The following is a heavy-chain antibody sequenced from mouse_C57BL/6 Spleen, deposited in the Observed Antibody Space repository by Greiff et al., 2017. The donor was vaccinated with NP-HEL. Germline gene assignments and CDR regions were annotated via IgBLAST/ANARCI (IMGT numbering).Heavy chain of an antibody. CDR2: IDPETGGT. J-gene: IGHJ3*01. D-gene: IGHD3-3*01. V-gene: IGHV1-15*01. CDR3: TSGDTFAY. Sequence: QVQLQQSGAELVRPGASVTLSCKASGYTFTDYEMHWVKQTPVHGLEWIGAIDPETGGTAYNQKFKGKAILTADKSSSTAYMELCSLTSEDSAVYYCTSGDTFAYWGQGTLVTVSA. CDR1: GYTFTDYE.